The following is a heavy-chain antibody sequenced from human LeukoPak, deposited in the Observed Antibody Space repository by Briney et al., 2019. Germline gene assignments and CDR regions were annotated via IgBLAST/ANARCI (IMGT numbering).Heavy chain of an antibody. D-gene: IGHD4-17*01. CDR2: ISAGADST. Sequence: GGSLRLSCAASAFTFSSHAMSWVRQAPGRAPGWGSSISAGADSTYYADSVQGRFTISRDNSKNTLYLQMSGLRAEDAAVYFCARGAYGDYDSWGQGTLVTVSS. J-gene: IGHJ5*01. CDR3: ARGAYGDYDS. V-gene: IGHV3-23*01. CDR1: AFTFSSHA.